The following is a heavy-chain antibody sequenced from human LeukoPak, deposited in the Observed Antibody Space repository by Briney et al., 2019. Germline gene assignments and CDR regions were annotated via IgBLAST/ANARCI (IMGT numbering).Heavy chain of an antibody. CDR1: GYTFTELA. V-gene: IGHV1-24*01. CDR3: ATQVCRGNSCYSSLDF. CDR2: FDPDAGQT. D-gene: IGHD2-15*01. J-gene: IGHJ4*02. Sequence: GASVKVSCKVSGYTFTELAMHWVRQAPGKGLEWLGGFDPDAGQTIYGQKFQGRLTMTEDTSTDTAFMDLSSLRSEDTAVYYCATQVCRGNSCYSSLDFWGQGTLVTVPS.